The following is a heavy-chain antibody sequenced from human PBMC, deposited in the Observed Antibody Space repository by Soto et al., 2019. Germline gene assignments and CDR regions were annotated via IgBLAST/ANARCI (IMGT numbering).Heavy chain of an antibody. J-gene: IGHJ6*02. Sequence: GASVKVSCKASGFTFTSYGISWVRQAPGQGLEWMAWISIYNDNTKYAQKFQGRITMTTDTSTSTAYMELRSLRSDDTAVYYCARETYYFGSGTYDDGMDVWG. CDR2: ISIYNDNT. CDR3: ARETYYFGSGTYDDGMDV. D-gene: IGHD3-10*01. CDR1: GFTFTSYG. V-gene: IGHV1-18*04.